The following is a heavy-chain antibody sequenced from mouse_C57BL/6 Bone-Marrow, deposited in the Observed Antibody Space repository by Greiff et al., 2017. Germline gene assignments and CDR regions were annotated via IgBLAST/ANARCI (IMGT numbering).Heavy chain of an antibody. V-gene: IGHV3-1*01. Sequence: EVQLVESGPGMVKPSQSLSLTCTVTGYSITSGYDWHWIRHFPGNKLEWMGYISYSGSTNYNPSLKSRISITHDTSKNHFFLKLNSVTTEDTATYYCAREAGRAWFAYWGQGTLVTVSA. CDR2: ISYSGST. CDR1: GYSITSGYD. CDR3: AREAGRAWFAY. J-gene: IGHJ3*01.